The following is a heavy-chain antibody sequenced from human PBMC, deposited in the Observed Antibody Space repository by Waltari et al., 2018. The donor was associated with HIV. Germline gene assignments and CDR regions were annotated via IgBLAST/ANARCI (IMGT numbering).Heavy chain of an antibody. J-gene: IGHJ2*01. CDR1: GLSFKTSP. CDR2: IRESGEYI. CDR3: TKSRVSWYFDL. Sequence: EEQLLQSGGGLVQPGGSLELSWAGAGLSFKTSPMSWVRQAPGKGLEPFSGIRESGEYIYYADSVKGRFTVSRDNSKNMLYLQMSSLRPEDTAIYYCTKSRVSWYFDLWGRGTLVIVSS. V-gene: IGHV3-23*01. D-gene: IGHD2-8*01.